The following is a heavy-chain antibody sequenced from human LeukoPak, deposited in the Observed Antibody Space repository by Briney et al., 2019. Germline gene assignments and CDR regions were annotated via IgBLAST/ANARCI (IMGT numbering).Heavy chain of an antibody. CDR1: GFTFSSYA. Sequence: AGGSLRLSCAASGFTFSSYAMSWVRQAPGKGLEWVSGISGTGGNTYYADSVKGRFTISRDNSKNTLYLHLNSLRADDTAMYYCAAHCTSTTCLIDHWGQGTLVTVSS. D-gene: IGHD2-2*01. V-gene: IGHV3-23*01. CDR2: ISGTGGNT. J-gene: IGHJ5*02. CDR3: AAHCTSTTCLIDH.